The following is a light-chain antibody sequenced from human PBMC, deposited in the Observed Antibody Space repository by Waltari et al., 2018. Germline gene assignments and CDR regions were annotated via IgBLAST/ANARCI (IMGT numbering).Light chain of an antibody. CDR3: SSYSSRSTLI. CDR1: PSDIGSYTF. CDR2: HVN. V-gene: IGLV2-14*03. Sequence: QSALTQPASVSGTPGQSIAISCPGTPSDIGSYTFVPWYQHHPGKAPKFFLYHVNKRPSGVSDRFSGSQSGNTASLTISGLQAEDEADYYCSSYSSRSTLIFGGGTKLTVL. J-gene: IGLJ2*01.